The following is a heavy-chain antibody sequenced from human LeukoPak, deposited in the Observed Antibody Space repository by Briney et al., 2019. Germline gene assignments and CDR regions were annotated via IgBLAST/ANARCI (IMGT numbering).Heavy chain of an antibody. Sequence: ASVRVSCKASGYTFTSYDINWVRQATGQGLEWMGWMNPNSGNTGYAQKFQGRVTMTRDTSISTAYMELSRLRSDDTAVYYCAREVSYGYRGWGQGTLVTVSS. V-gene: IGHV1-8*01. CDR2: MNPNSGNT. D-gene: IGHD5-18*01. CDR1: GYTFTSYD. CDR3: AREVSYGYRG. J-gene: IGHJ4*02.